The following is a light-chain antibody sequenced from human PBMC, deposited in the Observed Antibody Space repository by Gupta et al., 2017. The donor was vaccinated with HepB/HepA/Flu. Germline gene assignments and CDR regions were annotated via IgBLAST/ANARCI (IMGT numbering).Light chain of an antibody. CDR1: QSSDRY. Sequence: DVQMTQSTSSLSASVGDRVTLTCRASQSSDRYLNWYQQKPGKAPKLLIYSASSLQSGVASRCSGRGSGTDLTRTISSLQAEDVASYFCQQSYSNVWTFGQGTKVEIK. J-gene: IGKJ1*01. CDR3: QQSYSNVWT. V-gene: IGKV1-39*01. CDR2: SAS.